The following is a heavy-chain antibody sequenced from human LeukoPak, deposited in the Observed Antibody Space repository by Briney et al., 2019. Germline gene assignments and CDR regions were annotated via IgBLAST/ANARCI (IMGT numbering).Heavy chain of an antibody. J-gene: IGHJ4*02. CDR3: SGQYSSSSVVDY. D-gene: IGHD6-6*01. CDR1: GFSFSSYE. V-gene: IGHV3-48*03. Sequence: GGSLRLSCAASGFSFSSYEMNWVRQAPGKGLAWVSYISSSGSIMYSADSVKGRFTITRDNAKNSLYLQMNSLRAEDTAIYYCSGQYSSSSVVDYWGQGTLVTVSS. CDR2: ISSSGSIM.